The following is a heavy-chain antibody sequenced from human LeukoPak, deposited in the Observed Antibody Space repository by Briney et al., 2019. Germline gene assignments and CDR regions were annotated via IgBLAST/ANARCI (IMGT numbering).Heavy chain of an antibody. CDR3: ARSAGYCSGGSCYFVFDY. V-gene: IGHV4-59*08. Sequence: SESLSLTCPVSGGSISSYYWSWIRQPPGKGLEWIGYISSSGSTNYNPSLKSRVTISVDTSKNQFSLKLSSVTGADTAVYYCARSAGYCSGGSCYFVFDYWGQGTVVTGSS. CDR1: GGSISSYY. J-gene: IGHJ4*02. D-gene: IGHD2-15*01. CDR2: ISSSGST.